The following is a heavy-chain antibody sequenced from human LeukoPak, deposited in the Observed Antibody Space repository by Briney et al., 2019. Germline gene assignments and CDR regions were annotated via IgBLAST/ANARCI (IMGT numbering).Heavy chain of an antibody. CDR1: GYTFTSYG. CDR2: ISAYNGNT. V-gene: IGHV1-18*01. Sequence: ASVKVSCKASGYTFTSYGISWVGQAPGQGLEWMGWISAYNGNTNYAQKLQGRVTMTTDTSTSTAYMELRSLRSDDTAVYCCARLGRYCSSTSCYLGHGMDVWGQGTTVTVSS. CDR3: ARLGRYCSSTSCYLGHGMDV. J-gene: IGHJ6*02. D-gene: IGHD2-2*01.